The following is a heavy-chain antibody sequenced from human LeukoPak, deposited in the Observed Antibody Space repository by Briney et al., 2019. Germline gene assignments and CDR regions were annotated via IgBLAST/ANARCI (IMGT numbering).Heavy chain of an antibody. Sequence: GGSLRLSCETSAFTFSNYDMHWVRQRAGKGLEWVSFIGSGGDTYYSGPVKGRFTISRENAKKSLYLQMSSLRAEDTAVYYCATGNCNTNNRYQALDNWGQGTLVTVSS. D-gene: IGHD2/OR15-2a*01. J-gene: IGHJ4*02. CDR3: ATGNCNTNNRYQALDN. CDR2: IGSGGDT. V-gene: IGHV3-13*01. CDR1: AFTFSNYD.